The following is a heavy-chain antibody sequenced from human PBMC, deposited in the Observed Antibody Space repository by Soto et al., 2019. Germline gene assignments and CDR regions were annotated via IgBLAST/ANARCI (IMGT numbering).Heavy chain of an antibody. V-gene: IGHV5-51*01. D-gene: IGHD4-17*01. CDR2: IYPGDSDT. J-gene: IGHJ4*02. CDR3: ARHLDYGDYLSGY. CDR1: GYTFNTYW. Sequence: PGESLKISCKGSGYTFNTYWIAWVRQMPGKGLEWTGIIYPGDSDTKYSPSFQGQVTISADKSISTAYLQWSSLKASDTAMYYCARHLDYGDYLSGYWGQGTLVTVSS.